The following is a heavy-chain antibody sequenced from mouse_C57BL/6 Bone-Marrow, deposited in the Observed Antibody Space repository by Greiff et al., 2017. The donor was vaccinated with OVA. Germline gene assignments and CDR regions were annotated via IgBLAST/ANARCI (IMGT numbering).Heavy chain of an antibody. Sequence: EVKVEESGGGLVQPGGSLKLSCAASGFTFSDYYMYWVRQTPEKRLEWVAYISNGGGSTYYPDTVKGRFTISRDNAKNTLYLQMSRLKSEDTAMYYCATMAGAYWGQGTLVTVSA. D-gene: IGHD1-1*02. CDR2: ISNGGGST. CDR3: ATMAGAY. J-gene: IGHJ3*01. CDR1: GFTFSDYY. V-gene: IGHV5-12*01.